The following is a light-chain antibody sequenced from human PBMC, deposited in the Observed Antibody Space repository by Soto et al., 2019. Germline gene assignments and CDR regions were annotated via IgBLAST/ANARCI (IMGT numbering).Light chain of an antibody. CDR1: QGISNY. V-gene: IGKV1-27*01. Sequence: DVQMTQSPSSLSASVGDRVTITCRASQGISNYLAWYQQKPGKVPRLLIYVASTLQSGVPSRFSGSGSGTDFLLTISSLQPEDVATYYCQKYESAPWTFGQGTKVEIK. CDR3: QKYESAPWT. CDR2: VAS. J-gene: IGKJ1*01.